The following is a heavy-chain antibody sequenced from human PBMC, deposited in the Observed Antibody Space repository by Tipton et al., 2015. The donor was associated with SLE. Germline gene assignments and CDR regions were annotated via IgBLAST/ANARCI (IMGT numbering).Heavy chain of an antibody. CDR3: ARAARFWFDP. V-gene: IGHV4-39*07. Sequence: TLSLTCTVSGGSISSSSYYWGWIRQPPGKGLEWIGSIYYSGSTYYNPSLKSRVTISVDTSKNQFSLKLSSVTAADTAVYYCARAARFWFDPWGQGTLVTVSS. J-gene: IGHJ5*02. CDR2: IYYSGST. CDR1: GGSISSSSYY.